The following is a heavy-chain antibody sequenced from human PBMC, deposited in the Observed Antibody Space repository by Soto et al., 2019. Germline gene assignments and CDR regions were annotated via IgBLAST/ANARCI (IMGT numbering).Heavy chain of an antibody. J-gene: IGHJ3*02. CDR2: IYHSGST. CDR3: ARDRDRDGIYRAFDI. Sequence: SETLSLTCAVSGGSISSSNWWSWVRQPPGKGLEWIGEIYHSGSTNYNPSLKSRVTISVDKSKNQFSLKLSSVTAADTAVYYCARDRDRDGIYRAFDIWGQGTKVTVSS. D-gene: IGHD3-9*01. CDR1: GGSISSSNW. V-gene: IGHV4-4*02.